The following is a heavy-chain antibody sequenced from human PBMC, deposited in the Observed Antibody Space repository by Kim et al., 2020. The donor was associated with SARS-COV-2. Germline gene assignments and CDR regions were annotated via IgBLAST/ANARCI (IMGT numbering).Heavy chain of an antibody. CDR3: ARDKAAPSLRPGELSSPGNHFYLDGVDV. CDR2: IMPMVGIA. D-gene: IGHD3-16*02. J-gene: IGHJ6*02. Sequence: SVKVSCKTSGGTFSNYAISWVRQAPGQGLEWMGRIMPMVGIANYAQEFHGRVGLTADKATNTIYMDLRSLRSDDTAVYYCARDKAAPSLRPGELSSPGNHFYLDGVDVWGQGTTVIVSS. V-gene: IGHV1-69*04. CDR1: GGTFSNYA.